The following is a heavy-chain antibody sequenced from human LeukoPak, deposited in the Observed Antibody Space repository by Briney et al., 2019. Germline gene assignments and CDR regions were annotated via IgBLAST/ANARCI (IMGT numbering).Heavy chain of an antibody. Sequence: GGSLRLSCAASGFTFSSYAMSWVRQAPGKGLEWVSAISGSGGSTYYADSVKGRFTISRDNSKNTLYLQMNSLRAEDTAVYYCAKDRVAYDILTGHDYWGQGTLVTVSS. V-gene: IGHV3-23*01. J-gene: IGHJ4*02. CDR3: AKDRVAYDILTGHDY. CDR2: ISGSGGST. CDR1: GFTFSSYA. D-gene: IGHD3-9*01.